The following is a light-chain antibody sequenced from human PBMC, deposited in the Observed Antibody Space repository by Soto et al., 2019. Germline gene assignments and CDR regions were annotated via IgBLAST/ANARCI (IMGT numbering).Light chain of an antibody. Sequence: DIQLTQSPSTLSASVGDRVTITCRASQSFSSWLAWYQHKPGKAPKLLIYKASSLESGVPSRFSGSGSGTELTLTISSLQPDDFATYYCQQYNSYSMTFGQGTKVDIK. V-gene: IGKV1-5*03. CDR1: QSFSSW. CDR3: QQYNSYSMT. J-gene: IGKJ1*01. CDR2: KAS.